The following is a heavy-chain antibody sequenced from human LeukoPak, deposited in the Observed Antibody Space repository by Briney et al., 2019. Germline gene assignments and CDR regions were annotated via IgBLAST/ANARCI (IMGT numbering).Heavy chain of an antibody. V-gene: IGHV3-23*01. J-gene: IGHJ5*02. CDR1: GFAFNNYA. Sequence: PGGSLRLSCAASGFAFNNYAMSWVRQAPGKGLAWVSGISASGGTTYYADSVKGRFTISRDNSKNTLHLQMNSLRAEDSAIYYCAKDPVGTTVNWFGPWGQGTLVTVSS. CDR3: AKDPVGTTVNWFGP. CDR2: ISASGGTT. D-gene: IGHD4-11*01.